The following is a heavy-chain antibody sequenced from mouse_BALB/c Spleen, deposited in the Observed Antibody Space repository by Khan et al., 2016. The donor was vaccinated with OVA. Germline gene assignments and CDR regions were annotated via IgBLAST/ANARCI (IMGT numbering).Heavy chain of an antibody. CDR2: INTYTGVP. CDR3: ARSNCNYSFAY. Sequence: QIQLVQSGPELKKPGETVKISCKASGYSLTNYGMNWVKQAPGKGVKWVGWINTYTGVPTYAEDFKGRIAFSLETSARTAYFQINNLKNEDTATYFCARSNCNYSFAYWDQGTLITVSA. CDR1: GYSLTNYG. D-gene: IGHD2-1*01. J-gene: IGHJ3*01. V-gene: IGHV9-3-1*01.